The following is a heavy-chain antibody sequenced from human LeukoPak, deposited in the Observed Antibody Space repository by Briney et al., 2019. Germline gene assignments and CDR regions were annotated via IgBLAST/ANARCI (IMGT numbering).Heavy chain of an antibody. CDR2: ISTYNGNT. V-gene: IGHV1-18*01. CDR3: ARCLLWENPAEDTFDI. J-gene: IGHJ3*02. CDR1: GYTFTSYG. D-gene: IGHD3-3*01. Sequence: AASVKVSCKASGYTFTSYGISWVRQAPGQGLEWMGWISTYNGNTNYAQNLQDRVTMTTDTSTSTAYMELRSLRSDDTAMYYCARCLLWENPAEDTFDIWGQGTMVTVSS.